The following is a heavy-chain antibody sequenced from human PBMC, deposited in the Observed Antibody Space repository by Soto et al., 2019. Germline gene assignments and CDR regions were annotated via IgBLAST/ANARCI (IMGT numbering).Heavy chain of an antibody. Sequence: QVQLQQWGAGLLKPSETLSLTCAVYGGSFSGYYWNWIRQPPGKGLEWIGEINHSGSTNYNPSLKRRVTISVDTSKNQFSLKLNSVTAADTAVYYCARGWGRIFDYWGQGTLVTVSS. CDR2: INHSGST. V-gene: IGHV4-34*01. J-gene: IGHJ4*02. CDR3: ARGWGRIFDY. CDR1: GGSFSGYY. D-gene: IGHD7-27*01.